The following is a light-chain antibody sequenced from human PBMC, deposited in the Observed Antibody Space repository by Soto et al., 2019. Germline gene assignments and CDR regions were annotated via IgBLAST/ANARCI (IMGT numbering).Light chain of an antibody. V-gene: IGKV1-27*01. CDR1: QGISTY. Sequence: DIQMTQSPSSLSASVGDRVTITCRASQGISTYLAWYQQKPGKVPKLLIYAASTFQSGVPSRFSGSGAGTDFSLTISSLKPEDVATYYCQKYNSAPQAFGQGTKVEIK. J-gene: IGKJ1*01. CDR3: QKYNSAPQA. CDR2: AAS.